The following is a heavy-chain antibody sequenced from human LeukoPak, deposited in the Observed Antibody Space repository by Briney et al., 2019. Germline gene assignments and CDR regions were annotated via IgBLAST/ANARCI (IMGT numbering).Heavy chain of an antibody. CDR2: ISANGGST. D-gene: IGHD3-22*01. V-gene: IGHV3-64*04. Sequence: SGGSLRLSCSASGFIISNYAMHWVRQAPGKGLEYVSAISANGGSTYYADSVKGRFTISRDNAKNTPFLQMNSLRAEDTAVYYCARISSDSISYYDHWGQGTLVTVSS. CDR1: GFIISNYA. J-gene: IGHJ4*02. CDR3: ARISSDSISYYDH.